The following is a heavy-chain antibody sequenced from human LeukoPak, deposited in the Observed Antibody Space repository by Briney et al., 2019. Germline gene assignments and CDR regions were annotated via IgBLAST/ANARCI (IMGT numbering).Heavy chain of an antibody. CDR3: AGRFLEWLLDY. CDR2: IYYSGST. CDR1: GGSISSSYY. D-gene: IGHD3-3*01. V-gene: IGHV4-39*01. Sequence: PSGTLSLTCAVSGGSISSSYYWGWIRQPPGKGLEWIGTIYYSGSTYYNPSLKSRVTISVDTSKNQFSLKLSSVTAADTAVYYCAGRFLEWLLDYWGQGTLVTVSS. J-gene: IGHJ4*02.